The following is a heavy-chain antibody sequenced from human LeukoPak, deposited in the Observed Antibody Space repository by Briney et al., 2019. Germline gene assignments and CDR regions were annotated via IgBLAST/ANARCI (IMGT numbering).Heavy chain of an antibody. D-gene: IGHD7-27*01. V-gene: IGHV3-7*01. CDR2: IKEDGREK. Sequence: PGGSLRLSCAASGFTFSSYWMNWVRQAPGKGLEWVATIKEDGREKNYVDPVKGRFTISRDNAKNSLYLQMSSLRAEDTAVYYCARNWGWFDYWGQGILVTVSS. CDR3: ARNWGWFDY. CDR1: GFTFSSYW. J-gene: IGHJ4*02.